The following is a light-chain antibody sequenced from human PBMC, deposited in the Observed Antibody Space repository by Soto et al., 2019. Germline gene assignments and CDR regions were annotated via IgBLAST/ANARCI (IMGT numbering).Light chain of an antibody. CDR3: QSYDSTLSDRYV. CDR2: RNS. CDR1: SSSIGAGYD. Sequence: QSVLTQPPSVSGAPGQRVTISCTGSSSSIGAGYDVHWYQQRPGTAPKLLIFRNSNRPSGVPDRFSGSKSGTSASLTTTGLQAEDEGDYYCQSYDSTLSDRYVFGSGTKLTVL. J-gene: IGLJ1*01. V-gene: IGLV1-40*01.